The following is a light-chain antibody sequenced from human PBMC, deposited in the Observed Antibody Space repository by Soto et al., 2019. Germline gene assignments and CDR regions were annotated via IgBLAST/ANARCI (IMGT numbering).Light chain of an antibody. J-gene: IGKJ5*01. CDR3: QQRSKWPIT. Sequence: EIVRTQSPATLSVSPGERATLACRASQSVSSYLAWYQQKPGQAPRLLIYGASTRATGIPARLSGSGSGTEFTLTISSLQSEDFAVYYCQQRSKWPITFGQGTRLEI. V-gene: IGKV3-15*01. CDR1: QSVSSY. CDR2: GAS.